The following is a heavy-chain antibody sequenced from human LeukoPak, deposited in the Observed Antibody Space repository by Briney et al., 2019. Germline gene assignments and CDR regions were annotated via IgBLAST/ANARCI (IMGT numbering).Heavy chain of an antibody. D-gene: IGHD5-18*01. CDR3: ATGGIQLWLLGY. CDR2: FDPEDGET. J-gene: IGHJ4*02. CDR1: RYTLTELS. V-gene: IGHV1-24*01. Sequence: ASVKVPCKVSRYTLTELSMHWVRQAPGKGLEWMGGFDPEDGETIYAQKFQGRVTMTEDTSTDTAYMELSSLRSEDTAVYYCATGGIQLWLLGYWGQGTLVTVSS.